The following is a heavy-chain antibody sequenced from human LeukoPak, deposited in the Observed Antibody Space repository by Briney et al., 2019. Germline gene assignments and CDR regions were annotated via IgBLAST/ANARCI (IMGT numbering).Heavy chain of an antibody. J-gene: IGHJ4*02. CDR1: GFTFSSYG. V-gene: IGHV3-23*01. CDR2: ITGSGGRT. CDR3: AKDLEMATMTGLTN. D-gene: IGHD5-24*01. Sequence: GGSLRLSCAASGFTFSSYGMNWVRQAPGKGLELVSRITGSGGRTYYADSVKGRFTISRDNSKNTLYLQMNSLRAEDTAVYYCAKDLEMATMTGLTNWGQGTLVTVSS.